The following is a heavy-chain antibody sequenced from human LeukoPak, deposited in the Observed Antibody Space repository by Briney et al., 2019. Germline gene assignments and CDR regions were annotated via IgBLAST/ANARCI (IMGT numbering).Heavy chain of an antibody. J-gene: IGHJ4*02. CDR3: VRGAPFDY. Sequence: GGSLRLSCAASGFTFSNYWMHWIRQAPGNGLIWVSRINSDGSSTAYADSVKGRFTISRDNAKNTLYLQMNSLRVEDTAVYYCVRGAPFDYWGQGILVTVS. CDR1: GFTFSNYW. V-gene: IGHV3-74*01. CDR2: INSDGSST.